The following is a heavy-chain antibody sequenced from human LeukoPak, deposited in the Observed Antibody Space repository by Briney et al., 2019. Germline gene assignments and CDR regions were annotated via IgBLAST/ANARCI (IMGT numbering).Heavy chain of an antibody. J-gene: IGHJ4*02. V-gene: IGHV4-39*01. Sequence: SETLSLTCTVSGGSISSYYWSWIRQPPGKGLEWIGSIYYSGSTYYNPSLKSRVTISVDTSKNQFSLKLSSVTAADTAVYYCARPLVGATSSFDYWGQGTLVTVSS. CDR1: GGSISSYY. D-gene: IGHD1-26*01. CDR2: IYYSGST. CDR3: ARPLVGATSSFDY.